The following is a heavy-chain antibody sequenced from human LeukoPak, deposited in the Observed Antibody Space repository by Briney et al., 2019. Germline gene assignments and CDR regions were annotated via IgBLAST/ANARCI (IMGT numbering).Heavy chain of an antibody. CDR3: ARSYVPNYYYYYYYMDV. J-gene: IGHJ6*03. V-gene: IGHV3-30*01. D-gene: IGHD1-1*01. CDR2: RSYDGSNK. Sequence: GRSLRLSCAASGFTYSSYAMHWVRQAPGKGLEWVAVRSYDGSNKYYADSVKGRFTISRDNSKNTLYLQMNSLRAEDTAVYYCARSYVPNYYYYYYYMDVWGKGTTVTVSS. CDR1: GFTYSSYA.